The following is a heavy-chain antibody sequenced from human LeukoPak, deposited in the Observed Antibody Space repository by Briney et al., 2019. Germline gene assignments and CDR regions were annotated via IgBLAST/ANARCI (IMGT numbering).Heavy chain of an antibody. CDR2: IRFDGSNK. CDR1: GFTFSTYG. CDR3: AKDRRDYGGNIDY. Sequence: GGSLRLSCAASGFTFSTYGMHWVRQAPGKGLEWVAFIRFDGSNKYYADSMKGRFTISRDNSKNTLYLQMNSLRPEDTAVYYCAKDRRDYGGNIDYWGQGTLVTVSS. V-gene: IGHV3-30*02. J-gene: IGHJ4*02. D-gene: IGHD4-23*01.